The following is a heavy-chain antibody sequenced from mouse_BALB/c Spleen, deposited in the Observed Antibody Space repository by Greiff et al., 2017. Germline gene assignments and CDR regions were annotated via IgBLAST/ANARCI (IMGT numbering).Heavy chain of an antibody. CDR3: ARAGTTAHWYFDV. CDR1: GFTFSSYA. D-gene: IGHD1-2*01. Sequence: DVKLVESGGGLVKPGGSLKLSCAASGFTFSSYAMSWVRQTPEKRLEWVASISSGGSTYYPDSVKGRFTISRDNARNILYLQMSSLRSEDTAMYYCARAGTTAHWYFDVWGAGTTVTVSA. CDR2: ISSGGST. J-gene: IGHJ1*01. V-gene: IGHV5-6-5*01.